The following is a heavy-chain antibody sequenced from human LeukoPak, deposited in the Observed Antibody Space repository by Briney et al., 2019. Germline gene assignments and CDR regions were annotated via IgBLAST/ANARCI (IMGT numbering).Heavy chain of an antibody. CDR3: ARQRRSSGWPNDY. V-gene: IGHV5-51*01. Sequence: HGESLKISCRVSGYSFTNYWIGWVRQMPGKGLEWMGIIYPGDSDARYSPSFQGQVTISADKSISTAYLQWSSLKASDNAMYYCARQRRSSGWPNDYWGQGTLVTVSS. CDR2: IYPGDSDA. CDR1: GYSFTNYW. J-gene: IGHJ4*02. D-gene: IGHD6-19*01.